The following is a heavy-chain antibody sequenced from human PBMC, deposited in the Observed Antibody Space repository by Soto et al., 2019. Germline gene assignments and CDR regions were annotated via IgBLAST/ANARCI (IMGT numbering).Heavy chain of an antibody. CDR2: MNPNSGNT. Sequence: ASVKVSCKASGYTFTSYDINWVRQATGQGLEWMGWMNPNSGNTGYAQKFQGRVTMTRNTSISTAYMELSSLRSEDTAVYYCARVDGLEWLLPHYYYYGMDVWGQGTTVTVSS. CDR1: GYTFTSYD. D-gene: IGHD3-3*01. CDR3: ARVDGLEWLLPHYYYYGMDV. V-gene: IGHV1-8*01. J-gene: IGHJ6*02.